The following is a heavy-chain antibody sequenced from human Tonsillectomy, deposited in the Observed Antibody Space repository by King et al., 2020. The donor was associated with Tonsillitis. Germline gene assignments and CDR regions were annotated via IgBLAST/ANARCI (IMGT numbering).Heavy chain of an antibody. J-gene: IGHJ6*02. V-gene: IGHV1-18*01. D-gene: IGHD3-22*01. CDR3: ARDQNPLDLLVVVITSTNYYYYGMDV. CDR1: GYTFTSYG. CDR2: ISAYNGNT. Sequence: QLVQSGAEVKKPGASVKVSCKASGYTFTSYGISWVRQAPGQGLEWMGWISAYNGNTNYAQKLQGRVTMTTDTSTSTAYMELRSLRSDDTAVYYCARDQNPLDLLVVVITSTNYYYYGMDVWGQGTTVTVSS.